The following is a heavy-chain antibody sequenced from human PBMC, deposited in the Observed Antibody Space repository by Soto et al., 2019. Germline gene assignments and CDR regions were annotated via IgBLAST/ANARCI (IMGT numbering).Heavy chain of an antibody. D-gene: IGHD3-22*01. J-gene: IGHJ4*02. CDR3: ASDTYYYDSSGYALYYFDY. V-gene: IGHV1-18*01. CDR1: GYTFTSYG. Sequence: ASVKVSCKASGYTFTSYGISWVRQAPGQGLEWMGWISAYNGNTNYAQKLQGRVTMTTDTSTSTAYMELRSLRSDDTAVYYCASDTYYYDSSGYALYYFDYWGQGTLVTVSS. CDR2: ISAYNGNT.